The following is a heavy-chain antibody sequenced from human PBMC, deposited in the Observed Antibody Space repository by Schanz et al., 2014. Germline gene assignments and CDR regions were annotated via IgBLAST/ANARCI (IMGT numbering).Heavy chain of an antibody. CDR1: GYTFTSYA. CDR3: GEYGSDSYTDP. CDR2: IVPLLNVT. J-gene: IGHJ5*01. D-gene: IGHD3-10*01. V-gene: IGHV1-69*04. Sequence: QVQLVQSGAEVKKPGASVKVSCKASGYTFTSYAMNWVRQAPGQGLELMGRIVPLLNVTNYTQKFQGRVTITADKSANTVYMELDSLRSEDTAIYFCGEYGSDSYTDPWGQGTLVSVSS.